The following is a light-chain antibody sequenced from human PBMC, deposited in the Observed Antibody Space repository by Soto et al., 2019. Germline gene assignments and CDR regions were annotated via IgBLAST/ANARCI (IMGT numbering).Light chain of an antibody. V-gene: IGKV1-12*01. CDR3: QQAFSFPFT. J-gene: IGKJ3*01. CDR1: QAISDW. CDR2: EAS. Sequence: DIQMTQSPSSVSAYVGDTVTITCRASQAISDWIAWYQQKPGKAPKLLISEASSLQGGVPSRFSGSGSGTDFTLTISSLQSEDVATYYCQQAFSFPFTFGPGTKLDIK.